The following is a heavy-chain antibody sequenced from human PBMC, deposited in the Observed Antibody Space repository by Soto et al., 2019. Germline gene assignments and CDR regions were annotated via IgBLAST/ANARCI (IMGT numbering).Heavy chain of an antibody. CDR2: VYYSGST. Sequence: PSETLSLTCTVSGDSISSYYWSWIRQPPGKGLEWIGYVYYSGSTNYNPSLKSRVTISVDTSKNQFSLKLSSVTAADTAVYYCARMLRGVGGYFDYWGQGTLVTVSS. J-gene: IGHJ4*02. D-gene: IGHD3-10*01. CDR1: GDSISSYY. V-gene: IGHV4-59*01. CDR3: ARMLRGVGGYFDY.